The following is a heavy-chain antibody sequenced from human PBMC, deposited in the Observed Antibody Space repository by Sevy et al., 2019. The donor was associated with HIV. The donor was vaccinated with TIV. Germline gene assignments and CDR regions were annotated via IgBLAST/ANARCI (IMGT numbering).Heavy chain of an antibody. CDR1: GFTFSNYA. V-gene: IGHV3-23*01. D-gene: IGHD6-6*01. J-gene: IGHJ6*02. CDR3: AKGGGIAARLPYYYGMDV. CDR2: VGSGGST. Sequence: GGSLRLSCAASGFTFSNYAMSWVRQAPGKGLEWVSGVGSGGSTDYEDSLKGRLTISRANSKNTLYLQMNSLRAEDTAVYYCAKGGGIAARLPYYYGMDVWGQGTTVTVSS.